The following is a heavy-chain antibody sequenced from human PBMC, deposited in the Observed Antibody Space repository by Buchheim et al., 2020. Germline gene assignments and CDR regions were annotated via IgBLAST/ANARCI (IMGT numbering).Heavy chain of an antibody. CDR2: INHSGST. V-gene: IGHV4-34*01. J-gene: IGHJ6*02. CDR1: GGSFSGYY. D-gene: IGHD6-19*01. CDR3: ARDALYNSGWSYYYYGMDV. Sequence: QVQLQQWGAGLLKPSETLSLTCAVYGGSFSGYYWSWIRQPPGKGLECIGEINHSGSTNYNPSLKCRVTISVDTSKNQFSLKLSAVTAADTAVYDCARDALYNSGWSYYYYGMDVWGQGTT.